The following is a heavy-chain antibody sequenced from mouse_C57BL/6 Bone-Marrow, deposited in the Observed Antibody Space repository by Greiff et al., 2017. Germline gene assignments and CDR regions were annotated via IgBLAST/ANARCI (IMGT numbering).Heavy chain of an antibody. CDR2: ISDGGSYT. CDR1: GFTFSSYA. V-gene: IGHV5-4*01. CDR3: ARDRYSRGFAY. D-gene: IGHD1-1*01. J-gene: IGHJ3*01. Sequence: VQRVESGGGLVKPGGSLKLSCAASGFTFSSYAMSWVRQTPEKRLEWVATISDGGSYTYYPDNVKGRFTISRDNAKNNLYLQMSHLKSEDTAMYYCARDRYSRGFAYWGQGTLVTVSA.